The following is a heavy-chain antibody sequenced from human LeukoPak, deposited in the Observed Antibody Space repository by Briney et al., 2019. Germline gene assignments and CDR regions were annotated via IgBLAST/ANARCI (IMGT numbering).Heavy chain of an antibody. CDR2: IYRSGST. D-gene: IGHD3-10*01. Sequence: PSETLSLTCTVSGFSIRSGWYWGWIRQPPGKGLEWIGSIYRSGSTYYNPSLKSRVTISVDTSKNQFSLNLSSVTAADTAVYYCARRSPHLYYYGSGADYWGQGTLVTVSS. V-gene: IGHV4-38-2*02. CDR1: GFSIRSGWY. CDR3: ARRSPHLYYYGSGADY. J-gene: IGHJ4*02.